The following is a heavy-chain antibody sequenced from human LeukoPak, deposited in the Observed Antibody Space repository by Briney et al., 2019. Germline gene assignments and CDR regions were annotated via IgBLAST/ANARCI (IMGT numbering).Heavy chain of an antibody. CDR2: MNPNSGNT. Sequence: ASVKVSCKASGYTFTSYGISWVRQAPGQGLEWMGWMNPNSGNTGYAQKFQGRVTMTRNTSISTAYMELSSLRSEDTAVYYCARGRGVTTPNGLDYWGQGTLVTVSS. J-gene: IGHJ4*02. CDR1: GYTFTSYG. D-gene: IGHD4-17*01. CDR3: ARGRGVTTPNGLDY. V-gene: IGHV1-8*02.